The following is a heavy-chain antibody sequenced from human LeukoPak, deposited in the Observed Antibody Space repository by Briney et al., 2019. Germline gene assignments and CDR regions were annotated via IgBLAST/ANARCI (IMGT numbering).Heavy chain of an antibody. J-gene: IGHJ4*02. CDR2: IKLDGSEK. D-gene: IGHD1/OR15-1a*01. Sequence: GGSLRLSCGASGFTFGKYWMSWVRQAPGKGLEWVANIKLDGSEKNYVDSVKGRFTISRDNTKNSLFLQMNSLTAEDTAMYYCAKGTKPVMTIPDYWGQGILVTVSS. V-gene: IGHV3-7*03. CDR1: GFTFGKYW. CDR3: AKGTKPVMTIPDY.